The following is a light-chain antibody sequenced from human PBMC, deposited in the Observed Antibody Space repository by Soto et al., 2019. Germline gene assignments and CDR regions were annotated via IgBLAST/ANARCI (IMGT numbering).Light chain of an antibody. CDR3: QQLNSYPYT. CDR2: GAS. V-gene: IGKV1-9*01. J-gene: IGKJ2*01. Sequence: DIQLTQSPSFVSASVGDRVTITCRGSQGFNSYLAWYQQKPGKAPKLLIYGASTLQSGVPSRFSGSGSGTEFTLTISSLQPEDFATYYCQQLNSYPYTFGQGTKLEIK. CDR1: QGFNSY.